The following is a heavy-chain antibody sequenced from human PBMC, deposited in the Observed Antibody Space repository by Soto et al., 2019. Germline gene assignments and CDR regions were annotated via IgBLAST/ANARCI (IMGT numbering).Heavy chain of an antibody. Sequence: QVQLQESGPGLVKPSETLSLICTVSGGSISHHYWSWIRQPAGTRLEWIGRMYVTGTTNYNPSLKNRVSMSIDTSKNQFSLKLRSVTAADTAVYYCARDGGYTGYEEGNPFDIWGQGTMVTVSS. CDR2: MYVTGTT. CDR3: ARDGGYTGYEEGNPFDI. V-gene: IGHV4-4*07. CDR1: GGSISHHY. J-gene: IGHJ3*02. D-gene: IGHD5-12*01.